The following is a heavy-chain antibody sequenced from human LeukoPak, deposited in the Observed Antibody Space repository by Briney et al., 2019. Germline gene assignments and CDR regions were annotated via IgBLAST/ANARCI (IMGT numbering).Heavy chain of an antibody. Sequence: PGGSLRLSCATSGFTFSSYAMSWVRQAPGKGLEWVSAISGSGGSTYYAASVKGRFTISRDNSKNTLYLQMNSLRAEDTAVYYCAKAPYSSSWFNYFDYWGQGTLVTVSS. V-gene: IGHV3-23*01. CDR3: AKAPYSSSWFNYFDY. J-gene: IGHJ4*02. CDR2: ISGSGGST. D-gene: IGHD6-13*01. CDR1: GFTFSSYA.